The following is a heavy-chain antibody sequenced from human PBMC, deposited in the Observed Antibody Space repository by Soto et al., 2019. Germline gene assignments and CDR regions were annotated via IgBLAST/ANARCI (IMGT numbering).Heavy chain of an antibody. Sequence: GGSLRLSCAASGFTFSSYAMSWVRQAPGKGLEWVSAISGSGGSTYYADSVKGRFTISRDNSKNTLYLQMNSLRAEDTAVYYCARDRISIVYGSGTYLTFDPWGQGTLVTVSS. J-gene: IGHJ5*02. CDR3: ARDRISIVYGSGTYLTFDP. CDR2: ISGSGGST. CDR1: GFTFSSYA. D-gene: IGHD3-10*01. V-gene: IGHV3-23*01.